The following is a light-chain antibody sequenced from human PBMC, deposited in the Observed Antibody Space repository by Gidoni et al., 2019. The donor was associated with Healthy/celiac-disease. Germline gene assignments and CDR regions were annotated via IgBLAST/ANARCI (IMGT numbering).Light chain of an antibody. V-gene: IGKV3-20*01. CDR3: QQYGSSGT. J-gene: IGKJ1*01. CDR2: GAS. CDR1: QSVISIY. Sequence: EIVLTQSPGTLSLSPGERATLSCRASQSVISIYLALYQQKPGQAPRLLIYGASSRATGLPDRFSGSGSGTDFTLTISRLEPEDFAVYYCQQYGSSGTFGQGTKVEIK.